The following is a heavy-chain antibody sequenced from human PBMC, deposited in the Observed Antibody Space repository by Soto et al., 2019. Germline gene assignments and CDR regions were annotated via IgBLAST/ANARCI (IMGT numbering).Heavy chain of an antibody. D-gene: IGHD4-17*01. CDR3: ARGPRTKVTTLLRWFDP. J-gene: IGHJ5*02. Sequence: PSETLSLTCAVYGGSFSGYYWSWIRQPPGKGLEWIGEINHSGSTNYNPSLKSRVTISVDTSKNQFSLKLSSVTAADTAVYYCARGPRTKVTTLLRWFDPWGQGTLVTVSS. V-gene: IGHV4-34*01. CDR2: INHSGST. CDR1: GGSFSGYY.